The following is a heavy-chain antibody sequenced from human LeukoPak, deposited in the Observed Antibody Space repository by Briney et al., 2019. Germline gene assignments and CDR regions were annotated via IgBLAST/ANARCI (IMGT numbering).Heavy chain of an antibody. J-gene: IGHJ3*02. CDR1: EFTFSNYW. CDR3: AKGALGYCSSTSCPDAFDI. V-gene: IGHV3-7*03. D-gene: IGHD2-2*01. Sequence: GGSLRLSCAASEFTFSNYWMTWVRQAPGKGLEWVANLNQDGSEKDYVGSVKGRFTISRDNAKNSLYLQMNSLRAEDTAVYYCAKGALGYCSSTSCPDAFDIWGQGTMVTVSS. CDR2: LNQDGSEK.